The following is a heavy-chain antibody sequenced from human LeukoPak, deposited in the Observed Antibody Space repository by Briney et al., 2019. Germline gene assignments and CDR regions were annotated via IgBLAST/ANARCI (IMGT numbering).Heavy chain of an antibody. V-gene: IGHV3-21*01. CDR1: EFTFSSYN. J-gene: IGHJ4*02. CDR3: ARGPSRYHNT. D-gene: IGHD5-12*01. CDR2: ISSSSDYI. Sequence: PGGSLRLSCAASEFTFSSYNMNWLRQAPGKGLEWVSSISSSSDYIYYADSVKGRLTIYRDNAKNPLYLQMNSLRAEDTAVYYCARGPSRYHNTGGQGTLVTVSS.